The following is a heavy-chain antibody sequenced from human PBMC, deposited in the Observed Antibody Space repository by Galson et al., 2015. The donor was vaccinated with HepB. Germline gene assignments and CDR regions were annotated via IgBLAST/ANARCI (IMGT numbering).Heavy chain of an antibody. CDR3: ARGVGSPTDYYYYGMDV. J-gene: IGHJ6*02. CDR1: GYTFTSYS. Sequence: SVKVSCKASGYTFTSYSMHWVRQAPGQGLEWMGIINPSGGSTSYAQKFQGRVTMTRDTSTSTVYMELSSLRSEDTAVYYCARGVGSPTDYYYYGMDVWGQGTTVTVSS. CDR2: INPSGGST. V-gene: IGHV1-46*01.